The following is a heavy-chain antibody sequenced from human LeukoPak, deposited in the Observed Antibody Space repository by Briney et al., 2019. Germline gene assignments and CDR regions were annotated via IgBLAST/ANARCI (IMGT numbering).Heavy chain of an antibody. Sequence: ASVKVSCKASGGTFSSYAISWVRQAPGQGLEWMGGIIPIFGTANYAQKFQGRVTITADKSTSTAYMELSSLRSEDTAVNYCARDSAEYCSGGSCYYYYMDVWGKGTTVTVSS. V-gene: IGHV1-69*06. CDR3: ARDSAEYCSGGSCYYYYMDV. D-gene: IGHD2-15*01. CDR2: IIPIFGTA. J-gene: IGHJ6*03. CDR1: GGTFSSYA.